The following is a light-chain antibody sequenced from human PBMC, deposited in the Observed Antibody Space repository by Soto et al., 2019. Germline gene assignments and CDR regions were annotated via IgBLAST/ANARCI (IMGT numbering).Light chain of an antibody. V-gene: IGKV3-20*01. CDR2: GAS. J-gene: IGKJ4*01. Sequence: EIVLTQSPATLSLSPGERATLSCRASQLVTSNYLVWYQQKPGQAPRLLIYGASSRATGIPDRFGGSGSGTDFTLTISRLEPEDFAVYHCRQYGRSPLTFGGGTKVDIK. CDR3: RQYGRSPLT. CDR1: QLVTSNY.